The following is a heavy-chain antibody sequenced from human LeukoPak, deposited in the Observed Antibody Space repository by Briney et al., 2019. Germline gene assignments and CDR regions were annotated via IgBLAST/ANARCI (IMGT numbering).Heavy chain of an antibody. CDR3: ARDRAYCGGDCYSDFDY. V-gene: IGHV1-46*01. D-gene: IGHD2-21*02. CDR1: GYTFTSYY. CDR2: INPSGGST. Sequence: ASVKVSCKASGYTFTSYYMHWVRQAPGQGLEWMGIINPSGGSTSYAQKFQGRVTMTRDTSTSTVYMELSSLRSEDTAVYYCARDRAYCGGDCYSDFDYWGQGTLDTVSS. J-gene: IGHJ4*02.